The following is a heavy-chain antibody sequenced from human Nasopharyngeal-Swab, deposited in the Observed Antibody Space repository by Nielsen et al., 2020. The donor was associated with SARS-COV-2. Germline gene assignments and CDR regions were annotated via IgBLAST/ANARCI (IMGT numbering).Heavy chain of an antibody. CDR1: GGSISSSNYY. V-gene: IGHV4-39*01. Sequence: SETLSLTCTVSGGSISSSNYYWGWIRQPPGKGLEWIGSIYYSGSTYYNPSLKSRVTISVDTSKNQFSLKLSSVTAADTAVYYCASTPRTYYYDSSGYPNPFDAFDIWGQGTMVTVSS. D-gene: IGHD3-22*01. J-gene: IGHJ3*02. CDR3: ASTPRTYYYDSSGYPNPFDAFDI. CDR2: IYYSGST.